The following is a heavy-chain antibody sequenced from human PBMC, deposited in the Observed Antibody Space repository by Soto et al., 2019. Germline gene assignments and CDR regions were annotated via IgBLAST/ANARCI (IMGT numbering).Heavy chain of an antibody. CDR1: GCTFSNYA. V-gene: IGHV3-23*01. D-gene: IGHD6-13*01. Sequence: GGSLRLSRAASGCTFSNYAVTWVRLAPGKGMEWVSTISGSGGSTSDPDSVKRRFAPSRDNSKNALYPQMNSLRAEDTAVYYCAKQHGSSWYEIDYWGHGTLVTVST. J-gene: IGHJ4*01. CDR2: ISGSGGST. CDR3: AKQHGSSWYEIDY.